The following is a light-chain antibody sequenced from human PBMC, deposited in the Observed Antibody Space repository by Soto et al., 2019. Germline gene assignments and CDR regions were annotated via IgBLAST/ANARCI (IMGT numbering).Light chain of an antibody. CDR2: DAS. CDR1: QSVSSY. Sequence: EIVLTQSPATLSLSPGERATLSCRASQSVSSYLAWYQQKPGQAPRLLIYDASNRATGIPVRFSGSGSGTYFTLTISSLEPEDFALYYCQQRNNWPITFGQGTRLEIK. J-gene: IGKJ5*01. CDR3: QQRNNWPIT. V-gene: IGKV3-11*01.